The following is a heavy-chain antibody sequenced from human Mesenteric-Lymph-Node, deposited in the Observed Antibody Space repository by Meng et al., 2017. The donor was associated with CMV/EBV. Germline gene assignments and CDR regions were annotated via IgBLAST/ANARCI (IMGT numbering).Heavy chain of an antibody. J-gene: IGHJ4*02. D-gene: IGHD6-19*01. V-gene: IGHV3-7*01. CDR1: GFTCSNCW. CDR3: ATERIMAGSGWYIDY. CDR2: IKEDGSEK. Sequence: GGSLRLSCVASGFTCSNCWMSWVRQAPGKGLEWVANIKEDGSEKNFGDSVKDRFTIFRDNAKNSLYLQMNSLRAEDTAVYFCATERIMAGSGWYIDYWGQGTLVTVSS.